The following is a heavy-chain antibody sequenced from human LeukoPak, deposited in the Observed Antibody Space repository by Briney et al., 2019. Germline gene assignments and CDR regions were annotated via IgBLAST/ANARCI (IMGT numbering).Heavy chain of an antibody. Sequence: ASVKVSCKASGYTFTGYYMHWVRQAPGQGLEWMGWINPNSGGTNYAQKFQGWVTMTRDTSISTAYMELSRLRSDDTAVYYCASFGYSSSWYPPAGAFDIWGQGTMVTVSS. D-gene: IGHD6-13*01. CDR3: ASFGYSSSWYPPAGAFDI. V-gene: IGHV1-2*04. CDR1: GYTFTGYY. CDR2: INPNSGGT. J-gene: IGHJ3*02.